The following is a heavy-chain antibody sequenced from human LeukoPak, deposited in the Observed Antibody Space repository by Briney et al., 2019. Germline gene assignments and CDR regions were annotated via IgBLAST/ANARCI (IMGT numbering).Heavy chain of an antibody. J-gene: IGHJ4*02. CDR1: GFTFSSYG. D-gene: IGHD3-10*01. V-gene: IGHV3-30*02. CDR2: IRYDGSNK. Sequence: GGSLRLSCAASGFTFSSYGMHWVRQAPGKGLEWVAFIRYDGSNKYYADSVKGRFTISRDNSENTLYLQMNSLRAEDTAVYYCAKRGNYYGSGSYSLPPFDYWGQGTLVTVSS. CDR3: AKRGNYYGSGSYSLPPFDY.